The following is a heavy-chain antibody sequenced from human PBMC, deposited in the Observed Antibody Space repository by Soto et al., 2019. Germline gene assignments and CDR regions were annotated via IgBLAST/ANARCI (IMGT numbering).Heavy chain of an antibody. J-gene: IGHJ3*02. V-gene: IGHV1-18*01. Sequence: QVQLLQCGAEVKKPGASVKVSCKASGYTFTSYGISWVRQAPGQGLEWMGWISAYNGNTNYAQKLQGRVSMTTDTSPSTDYMELRSPRADDTAVYYCARDPGRDVVVAEPRSREANAFDILGQGTMVTVSS. D-gene: IGHD2-15*01. CDR3: ARDPGRDVVVAEPRSREANAFDI. CDR2: ISAYNGNT. CDR1: GYTFTSYG.